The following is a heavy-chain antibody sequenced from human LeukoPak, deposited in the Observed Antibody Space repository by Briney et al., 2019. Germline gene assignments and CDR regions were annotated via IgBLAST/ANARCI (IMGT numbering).Heavy chain of an antibody. CDR1: GYTFTGYG. V-gene: IGHV1-18*01. Sequence: ASVKVSCKASGYTFTGYGITWVRQAPGQGLEWMGWISGNNGNTNYAQKLQGRVTMTTDTSTNTAYLELRSLTSDDTAVYYCARHPYSGSYHFDYWGQGTLVTVSS. J-gene: IGHJ4*02. D-gene: IGHD1-26*01. CDR2: ISGNNGNT. CDR3: ARHPYSGSYHFDY.